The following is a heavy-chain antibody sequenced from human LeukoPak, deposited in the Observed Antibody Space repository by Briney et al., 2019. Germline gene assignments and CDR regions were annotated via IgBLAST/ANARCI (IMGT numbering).Heavy chain of an antibody. J-gene: IGHJ4*02. CDR3: ARARGSPSAVDY. CDR2: FYYGGST. V-gene: IGHV4-59*08. CDR1: GGSISSDY. Sequence: PSETLSLTCTVSGGSISSDYWSWIRQPPGKGLEWIGYFYYGGSTNYNPSLKSRVTIFVDTSKNQFSLRLSSVSAADTAVYYCARARGSPSAVDYWGQGTLVTVSS. D-gene: IGHD3-10*01.